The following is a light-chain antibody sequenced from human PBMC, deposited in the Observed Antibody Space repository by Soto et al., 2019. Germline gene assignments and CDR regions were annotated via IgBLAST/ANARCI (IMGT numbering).Light chain of an antibody. CDR1: SSNIGAGYD. CDR2: GNT. V-gene: IGLV1-40*01. CDR3: QSYDNSLGGPNWG. Sequence: QSVLTQPPSVSGAAGQRVTVSCTGRSSNIGAGYDVHWYQQRPGTAPKLVIYGNTNRPSGVPDRFSGSQSGTSASLAITGLLVDDEAEYYCQSYDNSLGGPNWGFGGGTKLTVL. J-gene: IGLJ3*02.